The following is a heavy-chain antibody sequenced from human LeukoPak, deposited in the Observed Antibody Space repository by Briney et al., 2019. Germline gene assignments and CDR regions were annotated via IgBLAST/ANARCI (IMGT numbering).Heavy chain of an antibody. CDR2: IKQDGSEK. J-gene: IGHJ6*04. D-gene: IGHD6-19*01. V-gene: IGHV3-7*03. CDR1: GFTFSSYW. CDR3: ARDGVLSVAGYYYYYGMDV. Sequence: GGSLRLSCAASGFTFSSYWMSWVRQAPGKGLEWVANIKQDGSEKYYVDSVKGRFTISRDNAKNSLYLQMNSLRAKDTAVYYCARDGVLSVAGYYYYYGMDVWGKGTTVTVSS.